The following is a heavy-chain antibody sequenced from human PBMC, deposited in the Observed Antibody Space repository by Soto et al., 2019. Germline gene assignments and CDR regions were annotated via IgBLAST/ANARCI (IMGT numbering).Heavy chain of an antibody. J-gene: IGHJ3*02. V-gene: IGHV3-23*01. Sequence: PGGSLRLSCAASGFTFSSYAMSWVRQAPGKGLEWVSAISGSGGSTYYADPVKGRFTISRDNSKNTLYLQMNSLRAEDTAVYYCAKPQWLADAFDIWGQGTMVTVSS. CDR1: GFTFSSYA. D-gene: IGHD6-19*01. CDR3: AKPQWLADAFDI. CDR2: ISGSGGST.